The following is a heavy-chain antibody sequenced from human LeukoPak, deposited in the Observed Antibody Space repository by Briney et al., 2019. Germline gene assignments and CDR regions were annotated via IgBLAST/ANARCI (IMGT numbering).Heavy chain of an antibody. CDR1: GFTFSNHG. V-gene: IGHV3-23*01. D-gene: IGHD1-26*01. CDR2: ISPSGDIT. Sequence: GGSLRLSCAASGFTFSNHGMNWVRQAPGKGLEWVSGISPSGDITYYADSVKGRFTISRDNSKNTLYLQMNSLRAEDTAVYYCAKLGREDDAFDIWGQGTMVTVSS. CDR3: AKLGREDDAFDI. J-gene: IGHJ3*02.